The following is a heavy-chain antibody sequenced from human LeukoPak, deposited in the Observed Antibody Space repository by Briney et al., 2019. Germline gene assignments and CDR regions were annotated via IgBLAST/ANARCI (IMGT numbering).Heavy chain of an antibody. V-gene: IGHV1-18*04. J-gene: IGHJ3*02. CDR1: GYTFTSYY. CDR3: ARDTAAGTTAGAFDI. Sequence: ASVKVSCKASGYTFTSYYMHWVRQAPGQGLEWMGWISAYNGNTNYAQKLQGRVTMTTDTSTSTAYMELGSLRSDDTAVYYCARDTAAGTTAGAFDIWGQGTMVTVSS. CDR2: ISAYNGNT. D-gene: IGHD1-1*01.